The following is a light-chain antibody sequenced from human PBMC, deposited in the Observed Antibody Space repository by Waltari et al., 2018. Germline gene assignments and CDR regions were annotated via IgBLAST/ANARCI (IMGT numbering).Light chain of an antibody. CDR2: EVT. J-gene: IGLJ1*01. Sequence: QSALIPPASVSGSPGQSITISCAGSRRDIGAFNYVSWDQQHPGQTPKLLINEVTHPPSGIFDRVSGSTSGNTASLTISGLQVEDEADYFCCSFTSSNNYIFGSGTTVTVL. CDR3: CSFTSSNNYI. V-gene: IGLV2-14*03. CDR1: RRDIGAFNY.